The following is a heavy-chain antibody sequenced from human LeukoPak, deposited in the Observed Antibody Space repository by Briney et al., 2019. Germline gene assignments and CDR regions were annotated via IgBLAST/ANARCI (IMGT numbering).Heavy chain of an antibody. V-gene: IGHV4-4*07. CDR1: GGSTSSYY. CDR3: ARDSGGVGELFYYYMDV. Sequence: SETLSLTCTVSGGSTSSYYWSWIRQPAGKGLEWIGRIYTSGSTNYNPSLKSRVTMSVDTSKNRFSLKLSSVTAAGTAVYYCARDSGGVGELFYYYMDVWGKGTTVTVSS. J-gene: IGHJ6*03. D-gene: IGHD3-10*01. CDR2: IYTSGST.